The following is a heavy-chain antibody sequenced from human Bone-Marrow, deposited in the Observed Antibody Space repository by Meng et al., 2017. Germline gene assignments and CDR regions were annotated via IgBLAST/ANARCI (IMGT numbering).Heavy chain of an antibody. CDR2: IYYSGST. CDR3: ASLYGDSSVWYLDL. CDR1: GGSISRGNHY. J-gene: IGHJ2*01. V-gene: IGHV4-31*03. D-gene: IGHD4-17*01. Sequence: QVQLQESGPGLVKPSQTLSLTCTVSGGSISRGNHYWSWIRQHPGKGLEYIGYIYYSGSTYYNPSLKSRVIISVDTSKNQFSLRLNSVTAADTAVYYCASLYGDSSVWYLDLWGRGTLVTVSS.